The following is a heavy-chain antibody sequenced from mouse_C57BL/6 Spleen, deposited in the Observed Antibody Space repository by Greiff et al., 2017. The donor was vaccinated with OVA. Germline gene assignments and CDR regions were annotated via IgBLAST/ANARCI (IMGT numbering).Heavy chain of an antibody. V-gene: IGHV1-50*01. CDR1: GYTFTSYW. J-gene: IGHJ4*01. Sequence: QVQLQQPGAELVKPGASVKLSCKASGYTFTSYWMQWVKQRPGQGLEWIGEIDPSDCYTNYNQKFKGKATLTVDTSSSTAYMQLSSLTSEDSAVYYCAKRAYYSNYGYYAMDYWGQGTSVTVSS. D-gene: IGHD2-5*01. CDR2: IDPSDCYT. CDR3: AKRAYYSNYGYYAMDY.